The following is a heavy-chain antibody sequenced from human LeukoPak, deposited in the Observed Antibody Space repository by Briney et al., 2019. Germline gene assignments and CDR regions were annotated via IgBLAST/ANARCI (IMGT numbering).Heavy chain of an antibody. D-gene: IGHD3-16*01. CDR2: IYPADSTA. CDR1: GYSFTTYW. CDR3: ARLEEDLTLGVACYWFLP. J-gene: IGHJ5*02. V-gene: IGHV5-51*01. Sequence: GESLKISCKASGYSFTTYWIGWVRQMPVKGLEWMGIIYPADSTAHYSPSFQGQVTLSADKSINTAYLQWSSLRASDTAMYYCARLEEDLTLGVACYWFLPWGQGTLVTVS.